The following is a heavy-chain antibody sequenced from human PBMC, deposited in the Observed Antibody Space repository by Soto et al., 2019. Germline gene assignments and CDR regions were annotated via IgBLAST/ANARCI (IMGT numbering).Heavy chain of an antibody. J-gene: IGHJ4*02. CDR1: GFTFRTFA. CDR3: ARAPTSRFDY. V-gene: IGHV3-30*15. Sequence: GGSLRLSCAASGFTFRTFAMHWVRQAPGKGLEWVAVISSDGFTQYYADSVKGRFTVSRDNSKNALFLQMSGLRPEDTAVYFCARAPTSRFDYWGQGTLVTVSS. CDR2: ISSDGFTQ.